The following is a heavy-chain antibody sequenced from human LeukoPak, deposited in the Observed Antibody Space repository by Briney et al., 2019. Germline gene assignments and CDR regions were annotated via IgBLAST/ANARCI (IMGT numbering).Heavy chain of an antibody. Sequence: GGSLRLSCAASGFTFSSYAMHWVRQAPGKGLEWVAVISYDGSNKYYADSVKGRFTISRDNSKNTLYLQMNSLRAEDTAVYYCAGGSRRWYRSTDFDYWGQGTLVTVSS. CDR2: ISYDGSNK. D-gene: IGHD6-13*01. J-gene: IGHJ4*02. CDR1: GFTFSSYA. V-gene: IGHV3-30*01. CDR3: AGGSRRWYRSTDFDY.